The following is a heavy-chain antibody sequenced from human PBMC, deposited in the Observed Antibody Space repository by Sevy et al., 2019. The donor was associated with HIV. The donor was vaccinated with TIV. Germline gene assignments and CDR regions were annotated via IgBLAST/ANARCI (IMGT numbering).Heavy chain of an antibody. CDR1: GFTFSSYG. D-gene: IGHD3-3*01. J-gene: IGHJ6*02. V-gene: IGHV3-30*03. CDR3: ATGITIFGVVIGAGLDRPSYGMDV. Sequence: GGSLRLSCAASGFTFSSYGMHWVRQAPGKGLEGVAVISYDGSNKYYADSVKGRFTISRDNSKNTLYLEMNSLRAEDTAVYYCATGITIFGVVIGAGLDRPSYGMDVWGQGTTVTVSS. CDR2: ISYDGSNK.